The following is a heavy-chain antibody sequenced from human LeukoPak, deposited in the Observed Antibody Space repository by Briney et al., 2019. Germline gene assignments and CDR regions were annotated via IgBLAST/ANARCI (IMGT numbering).Heavy chain of an antibody. J-gene: IGHJ4*02. V-gene: IGHV4-59*01. D-gene: IGHD4-23*01. Sequence: PWETLSLTCTVSGASISNYHWSWIRQPPGKGLEWIGYIYCSGSPNYNPSLKSRVTMSVDMSKNQFSLKLTSVTAADTAVYYCARHDYGRNSPRAYFDHWGQGTLVTVSS. CDR2: IYCSGSP. CDR1: GASISNYH. CDR3: ARHDYGRNSPRAYFDH.